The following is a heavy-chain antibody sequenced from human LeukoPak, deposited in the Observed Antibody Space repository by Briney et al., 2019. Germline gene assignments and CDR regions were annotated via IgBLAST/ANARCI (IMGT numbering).Heavy chain of an antibody. CDR1: GGSVSGSGLY. J-gene: IGHJ4*02. CDR2: LYYGRGS. CDR3: ARFDTGTYSPLDF. V-gene: IGHV4-39*01. Sequence: SETLSLTCTVSGGSVSGSGLYWGWIRQPPGQGLEWIASLYYGRGSYYKASLKGRLTISVDTSKNQFSLRLISVTAADTAVYYCARFDTGTYSPLDFWGQGTLVIVSS. D-gene: IGHD1-26*01.